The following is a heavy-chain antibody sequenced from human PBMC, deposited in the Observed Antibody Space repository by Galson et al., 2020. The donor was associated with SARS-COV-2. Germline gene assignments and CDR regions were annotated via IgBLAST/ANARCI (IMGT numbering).Heavy chain of an antibody. CDR2: INPRDDIT. D-gene: IGHD2-21*02. CDR3: AGEWGDISSSVLDY. J-gene: IGHJ4*02. CDR1: GYTFTSYH. Sequence: ASVKVSCKTSGYTFTSYHLHWVRQAPGQGLEWVGIINPRDDITTYAQKFQGRVTVTRDTSTSTVYMELSSLRREDTAVYFCAGEWGDISSSVLDYGGRGTLVTVSS. V-gene: IGHV1-46*01.